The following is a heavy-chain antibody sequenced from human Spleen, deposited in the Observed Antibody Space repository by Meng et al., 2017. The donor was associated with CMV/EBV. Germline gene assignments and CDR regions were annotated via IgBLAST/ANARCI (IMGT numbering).Heavy chain of an antibody. J-gene: IGHJ4*02. Sequence: GESLKISCAGSGFTVSSNYMSWVRQAPGKGLEWVSVIYSGGSSTYYADSVKGRFTISRDNSKNTLYLQMNSLRAEDTAVYYCAKGYGRGVDYWGQGTLVTVSS. CDR1: GFTVSSNY. D-gene: IGHD1-26*01. V-gene: IGHV3-23*03. CDR2: IYSGGSST. CDR3: AKGYGRGVDY.